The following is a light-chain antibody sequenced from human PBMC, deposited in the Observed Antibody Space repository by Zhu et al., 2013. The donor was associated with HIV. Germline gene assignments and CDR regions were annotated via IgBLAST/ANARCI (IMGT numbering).Light chain of an antibody. Sequence: EIVMTQSPATLSVSPGERATLSCRASQSVSSYLAWYQQKPGQAPRLLIYDASNRATGIPARFSGSGSGTDFTLTISSLESEDFAVYYCQQRNSWPRTFGQGTKVEIK. J-gene: IGKJ1*01. V-gene: IGKV3-11*01. CDR2: DAS. CDR3: QQRNSWPRT. CDR1: QSVSSY.